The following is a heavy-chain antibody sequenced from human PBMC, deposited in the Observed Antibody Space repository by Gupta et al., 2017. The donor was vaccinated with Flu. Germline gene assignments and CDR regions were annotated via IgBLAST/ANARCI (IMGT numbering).Heavy chain of an antibody. D-gene: IGHD4-17*01. CDR1: TGLYF. CDR3: ARGPDYGDYYYYYGMDV. V-gene: IGHV4-31*02. CDR2: IYYSGRT. J-gene: IGHJ6*02. Sequence: TGLYFWSWIRQHPGKGLEWIGYIYYSGRTSYNPSLKGRLSMSVDPSKNQFSLKLTSVTAADTAVYFCARGPDYGDYYYYYGMDVWGQGTTVTVSS.